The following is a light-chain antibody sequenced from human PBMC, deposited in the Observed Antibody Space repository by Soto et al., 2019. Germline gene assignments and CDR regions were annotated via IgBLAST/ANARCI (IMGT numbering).Light chain of an antibody. V-gene: IGKV3-20*01. Sequence: IVLTQSPATLSFSQGERATLSCRASPSVTNYLAWYQQKPGQPPRLLIYGASNRATGIPDRFSGSGSGTNFTLTIRRMEPEDVGMYYCQQYGSSPITFGQGTRLEV. CDR3: QQYGSSPIT. J-gene: IGKJ5*01. CDR2: GAS. CDR1: PSVTNY.